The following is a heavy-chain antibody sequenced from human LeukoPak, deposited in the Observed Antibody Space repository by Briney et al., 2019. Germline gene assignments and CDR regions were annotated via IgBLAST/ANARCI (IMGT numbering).Heavy chain of an antibody. J-gene: IGHJ4*02. CDR2: IYYSGST. CDR3: ARGRPYSGGYHLDY. D-gene: IGHD1-26*01. V-gene: IGHV4-59*04. CDR1: GGSISSYY. Sequence: ASETLSLTCTVSGGSISSYYWSWVRQPPGKGLEWIGNIYYSGSTYYNPSLKSRVTMSVDTSKNQFFLKLNSVTAADTAVYYCARGRPYSGGYHLDYWGQGTLVTVSP.